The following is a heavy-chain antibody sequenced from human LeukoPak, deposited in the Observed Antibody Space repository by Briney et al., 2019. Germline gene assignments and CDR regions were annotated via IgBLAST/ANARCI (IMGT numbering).Heavy chain of an antibody. CDR1: RGSINSYY. J-gene: IGHJ4*02. CDR2: IYDNVNT. D-gene: IGHD3-3*01. CDR3: ARGRITIFGVLTPHFDY. Sequence: SETLSLICTISRGSINSYYWTWIRQPPGKGLEWVGYIYDNVNTNYNPSLKSRVTISVDTSKNQFSLKLSSVTAADTAVYYCARGRITIFGVLTPHFDYWGQGTLVTVAS. V-gene: IGHV4-59*01.